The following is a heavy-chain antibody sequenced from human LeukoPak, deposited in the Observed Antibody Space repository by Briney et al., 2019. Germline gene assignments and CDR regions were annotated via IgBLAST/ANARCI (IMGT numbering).Heavy chain of an antibody. V-gene: IGHV3-43*02. Sequence: GGSLRLSCAASGFTFDDYAMHWVRQAPGKGLEWVSLISGDGGSTYYADSVKGRFTISRDNSKNSLYLQMNSLRTEDTALYYCAKDSAIAVAGPSFDYWGQGTLVTVSS. J-gene: IGHJ4*02. CDR3: AKDSAIAVAGPSFDY. CDR2: ISGDGGST. D-gene: IGHD6-19*01. CDR1: GFTFDDYA.